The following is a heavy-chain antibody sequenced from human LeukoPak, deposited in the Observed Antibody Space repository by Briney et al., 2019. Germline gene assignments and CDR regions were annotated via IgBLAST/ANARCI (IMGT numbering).Heavy chain of an antibody. CDR3: ARSVGATTRESYYFDY. CDR1: GFTFSSYS. Sequence: GGSLRLSCAASGFTFSSYSVNWVRQAPGKGLEWVSSISSSSSYIYYADSVKGRFTISRDNAKNSLYLQMNSLRAEDTAVYYCARSVGATTRESYYFDYWGQGTLVTVSS. CDR2: ISSSSSYI. J-gene: IGHJ4*02. V-gene: IGHV3-21*01. D-gene: IGHD1-26*01.